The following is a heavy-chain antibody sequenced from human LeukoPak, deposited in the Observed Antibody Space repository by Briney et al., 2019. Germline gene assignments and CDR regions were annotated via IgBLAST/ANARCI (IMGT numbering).Heavy chain of an antibody. CDR1: GYTFNSYE. CDR2: MSPDSGET. CDR3: ARPPGYCRTPRTHIGSCYYWYFAL. Sequence: ASVKVSCKASGYTFNSYEINWVRQATGQRLEWMGWMSPDSGETGYAQKFQGRVTMTRDTSISTAYMELSGLSSEDTAVYYCARPPGYCRTPRTHIGSCYYWYFALWGRGTLVTVSS. D-gene: IGHD2-15*01. V-gene: IGHV1-8*01. J-gene: IGHJ2*01.